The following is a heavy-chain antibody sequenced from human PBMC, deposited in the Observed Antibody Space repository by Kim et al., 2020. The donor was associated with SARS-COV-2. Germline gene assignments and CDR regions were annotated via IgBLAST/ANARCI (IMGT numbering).Heavy chain of an antibody. V-gene: IGHV3-11*06. J-gene: IGHJ4*02. Sequence: VKGRFTISRDNAKNSLYLQMNSRRAEDTAVYYCARGRYYYDSSGYYFFDYWGQGTLVTVSS. D-gene: IGHD3-22*01. CDR3: ARGRYYYDSSGYYFFDY.